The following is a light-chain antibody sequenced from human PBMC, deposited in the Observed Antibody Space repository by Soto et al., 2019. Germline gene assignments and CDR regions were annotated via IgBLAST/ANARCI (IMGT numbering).Light chain of an antibody. CDR2: RNN. CDR1: TSNIGSKT. CDR3: AVWDDSLNVFV. Sequence: QAVVTQPPSASATPGQRVTISCSGGTSNIGSKTVNWYQHLPATAPKLLIHRNNQRPSGVSDRFSGSKSGTSASLAISGLQSEDEADYYCAVWDDSLNVFVFGGGTKLTVL. J-gene: IGLJ2*01. V-gene: IGLV1-44*01.